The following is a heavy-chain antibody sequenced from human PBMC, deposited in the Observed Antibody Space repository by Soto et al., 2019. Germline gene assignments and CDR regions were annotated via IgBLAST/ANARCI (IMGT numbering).Heavy chain of an antibody. CDR2: IKSKTDGGTT. D-gene: IGHD1-26*01. CDR3: TATYSGVAFDI. J-gene: IGHJ3*02. CDR1: GFTFSNAW. V-gene: IGHV3-15*01. Sequence: EVQLVESGGGLVKPGGSLRLSCAASGFTFSNAWMSWVRQAPGKGLEWVGRIKSKTDGGTTDYAAPVKGRFTISRDDSKNTLYLQMNSLKTEDTAVYYCTATYSGVAFDIWGQGTMVTVSS.